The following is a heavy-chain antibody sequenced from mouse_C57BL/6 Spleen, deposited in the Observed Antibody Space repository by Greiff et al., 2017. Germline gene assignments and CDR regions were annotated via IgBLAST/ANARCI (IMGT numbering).Heavy chain of an antibody. CDR1: GYTFTSYW. J-gene: IGHJ2*01. CDR3: ARYWDPCFDY. CDR2: IAPNSGGT. Sequence: QVQLQQPGAELVKPGASVKLSCKASGYTFTSYWMHWVKQRPGRGLEWIGRIAPNSGGTKYNEKFKSKATLTVDKPSNTAYMQLSSLTSEDSAVYYCARYWDPCFDYWGQGTTLTVSA. V-gene: IGHV1-72*01. D-gene: IGHD4-1*01.